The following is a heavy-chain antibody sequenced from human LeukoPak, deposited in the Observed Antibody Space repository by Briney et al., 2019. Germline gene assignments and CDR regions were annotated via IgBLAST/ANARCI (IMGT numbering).Heavy chain of an antibody. CDR1: GFTFSSYS. CDR2: ISTSSSYI. CDR3: ARIAAAGLYYYYYMDV. J-gene: IGHJ6*03. V-gene: IGHV3-21*01. D-gene: IGHD6-13*01. Sequence: GGSLRLSCAAYGFTFSSYSMNWVRQAPGKGLEWVSFISTSSSYIYYADSVKGRFTISRDNAKNSLYLQMNSLRAEDTAVYYCARIAAAGLYYYYYMDVWGKGTTVTVSS.